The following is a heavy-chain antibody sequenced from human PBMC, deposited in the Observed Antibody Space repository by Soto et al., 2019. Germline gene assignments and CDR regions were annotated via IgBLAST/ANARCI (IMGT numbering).Heavy chain of an antibody. CDR3: ARTSSGWYDDAFDI. V-gene: IGHV1-2*02. CDR2: INANTGGT. CDR1: GYSFTDYY. Sequence: GASVKVSCKTSGYSFTDYYIHWLRQAPGQGPEWMGWINANTGGTNYAQKFQGRVTMTTDTSTSTAYMELRGLRSDDTAVYYCARTSSGWYDDAFDIWGQGTMVTVSS. J-gene: IGHJ3*02. D-gene: IGHD6-19*01.